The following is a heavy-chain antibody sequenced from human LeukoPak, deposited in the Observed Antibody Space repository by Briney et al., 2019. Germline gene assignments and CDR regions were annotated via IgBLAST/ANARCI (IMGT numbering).Heavy chain of an antibody. Sequence: SETLSLTCAVSGYSISSGYYWGWIRQPPWKGPEWIGSIYHSGSTYYNPSLKSRVTISVDTSKNQFSLKLSSVTAADTAVYYCARVQSAAAGGFDYWGQGTLVTVSS. CDR2: IYHSGST. CDR3: ARVQSAAAGGFDY. V-gene: IGHV4-38-2*01. CDR1: GYSISSGYY. J-gene: IGHJ4*02. D-gene: IGHD6-13*01.